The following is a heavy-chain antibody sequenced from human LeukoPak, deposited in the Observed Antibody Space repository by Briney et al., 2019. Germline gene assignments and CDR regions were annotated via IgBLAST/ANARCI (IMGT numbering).Heavy chain of an antibody. CDR2: ISGSGGST. D-gene: IGHD3-22*01. CDR3: ARDKYYDSSGYQVDAFDI. CDR1: GFTFSSYG. V-gene: IGHV3-23*01. Sequence: PGGTLRLSCAASGFTFSSYGMSWVRQAPGKGLEWVSAISGSGGSTYYADSVKGRFTISRDNSKNTLYLQMNSLRAEDTAVYYCARDKYYDSSGYQVDAFDIWGQGTMVTVSS. J-gene: IGHJ3*02.